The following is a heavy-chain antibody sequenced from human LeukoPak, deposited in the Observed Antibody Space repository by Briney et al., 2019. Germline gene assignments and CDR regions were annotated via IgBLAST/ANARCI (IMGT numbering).Heavy chain of an antibody. CDR1: CGSISSYY. CDR3: ARVPPYYYDSSGYNPEPRYWYFDL. CDR2: IYYSGST. J-gene: IGHJ2*01. V-gene: IGHV4-59*01. Sequence: SETLSLTCTVSCGSISSYYWSWIRQPPGKGLEWIGYIYYSGSTNYNPSLKSRVTISVDTSKNQFSLKLSSVTAADTALYYCARVPPYYYDSSGYNPEPRYWYFDLWGRGTLVTVSS. D-gene: IGHD3-22*01.